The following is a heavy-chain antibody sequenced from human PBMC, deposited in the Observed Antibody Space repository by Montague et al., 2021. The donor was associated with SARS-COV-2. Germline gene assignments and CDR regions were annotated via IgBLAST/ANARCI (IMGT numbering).Heavy chain of an antibody. CDR1: GDSINRSNW. J-gene: IGHJ4*02. V-gene: IGHV4-4*02. D-gene: IGHD1/OR15-1a*01. Sequence: SETLSLTCTVSGDSINRSNWWTWVRQPPGKGLEWIGEIYHSGSPNYNPSLKSRVTISVDRSKSQFSLNLRSVTAADTAVYYCARKTIYFDYWGQGTLVTVSS. CDR3: ARKTIYFDY. CDR2: IYHSGSP.